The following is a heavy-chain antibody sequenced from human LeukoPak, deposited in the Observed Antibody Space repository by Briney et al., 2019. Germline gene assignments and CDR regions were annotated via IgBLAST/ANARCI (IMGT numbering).Heavy chain of an antibody. CDR1: GFTFSSYA. CDR3: AKCLGQGWYFDI. D-gene: IGHD3-16*01. J-gene: IGHJ2*01. V-gene: IGHV3-23*01. CDR2: ISGSGGTA. Sequence: GGSLRLSCAASGFTFSSYAMHWVRQAPGKGLQWVSSISGSGGTAYYADSMKGRLTISRDNSKNSLSLQMDSLSVDDTAIYYCAKCLGQGWYFDIWGRGTLVTVSS.